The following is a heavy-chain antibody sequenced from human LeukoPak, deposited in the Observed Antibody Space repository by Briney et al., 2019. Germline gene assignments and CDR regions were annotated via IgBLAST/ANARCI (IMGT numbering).Heavy chain of an antibody. J-gene: IGHJ4*02. CDR1: GFTFSGYA. CDR3: AKDRSYAHVWGSCGIDY. D-gene: IGHD3-16*01. CDR2: SSGSGGNT. Sequence: GGSLRLSRAASGFTFSGYAMSWVRQAPGKGLEWVSASSGSGGNTYFADSVKGRFTISRDNSKNTLYLQRNSLRAEDTAVYYCAKDRSYAHVWGSCGIDYWSQGSLVTVSS. V-gene: IGHV3-23*01.